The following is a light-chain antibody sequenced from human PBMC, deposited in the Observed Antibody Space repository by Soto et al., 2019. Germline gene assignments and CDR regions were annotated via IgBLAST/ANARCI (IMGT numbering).Light chain of an antibody. CDR3: QHYDPYSGT. CDR2: RAS. Sequence: DIQMTQSPSTLSASVGDRVTITCRASQSISSWLAWYQQKPGKAPKLLIYRASSLESGVPPRFSGSVSGSEFTLTISSLQPDDFATYYCQHYDPYSGTFGPGTEVDIK. V-gene: IGKV1-5*03. J-gene: IGKJ3*01. CDR1: QSISSW.